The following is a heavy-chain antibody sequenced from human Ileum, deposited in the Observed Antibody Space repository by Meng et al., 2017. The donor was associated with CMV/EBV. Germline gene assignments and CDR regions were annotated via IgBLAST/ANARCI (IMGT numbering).Heavy chain of an antibody. D-gene: IGHD5-24*01. CDR3: ERRDGRCLDY. CDR2: NKQSRSN. CDR1: GVSLSGCF. Sequence: TPPGTLPLTRHVYGVSLSGCFGSWFRQAPGKGLEWIGDNKQSRSNNHHPYLKSQVTIQVAKSKNQFSLKRSFVTAEDAAVYYCERRDGRCLDYWGQGTLVTVSS. V-gene: IGHV4-34*01. J-gene: IGHJ4*02.